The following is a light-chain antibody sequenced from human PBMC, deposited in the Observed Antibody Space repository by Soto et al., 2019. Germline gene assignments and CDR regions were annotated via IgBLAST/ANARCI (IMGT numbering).Light chain of an antibody. V-gene: IGKV3D-15*01. CDR3: QQYKDWPPLT. CDR2: GAS. J-gene: IGKJ4*01. Sequence: EIVMTQSPVTLSASPGERVTLSCRASQSVNINLAWYQQRPGQAPRVLIYGASNRASGIPDRFSGSVSGTDFTLTISSLEPDDFALYYCQQYKDWPPLTFGGGTRVEIK. CDR1: QSVNIN.